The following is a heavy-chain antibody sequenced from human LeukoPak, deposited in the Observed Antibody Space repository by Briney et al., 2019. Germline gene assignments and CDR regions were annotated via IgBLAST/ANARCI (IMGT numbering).Heavy chain of an antibody. CDR3: AKDHPGIAVADY. Sequence: GGSLRLSCAASGFTFSSYSMNWVRQAPGKGLEWVSSISSSSSYIYYADSVKGRFTISRDNAKNSLYLQMNSLRAEDTAVYYCAKDHPGIAVADYWGQGTLVTVSS. V-gene: IGHV3-21*04. J-gene: IGHJ4*02. CDR1: GFTFSSYS. D-gene: IGHD6-19*01. CDR2: ISSSSSYI.